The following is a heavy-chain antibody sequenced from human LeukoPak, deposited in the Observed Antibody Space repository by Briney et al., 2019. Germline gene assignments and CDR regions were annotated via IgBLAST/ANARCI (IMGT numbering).Heavy chain of an antibody. D-gene: IGHD1-26*01. CDR1: GFTFSSYS. CDR2: ISSSSSTI. V-gene: IGHV3-48*01. J-gene: IGHJ3*02. Sequence: GSLRLSCAASGFTFSSYSMNWVRQAPGKGLERVSYISSSSSTIYYADSVKGRFTISRDNAKNSLYLQMNSLRAEDTAVYYCAGGWELPPDAFDIWGQGTMVTVSS. CDR3: AGGWELPPDAFDI.